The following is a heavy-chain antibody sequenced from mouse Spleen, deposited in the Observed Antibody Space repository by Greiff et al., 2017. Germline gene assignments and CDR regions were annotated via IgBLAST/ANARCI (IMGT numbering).Heavy chain of an antibody. CDR2: INPSSGYT. CDR3: AILRWSDYAMDY. D-gene: IGHD2-1*01. CDR1: GYTFTSYW. Sequence: QVQLKESGAELAKPGASVKLSCKASGYTFTSYWMHWVKQRPGQGLEWIGYINPSSGYTKYNQKFKDKATLTADKSSSTAYMQLSSLTYEDSAVYYCAILRWSDYAMDYWGQGTSVTVSS. J-gene: IGHJ4*01. V-gene: IGHV1-7*01.